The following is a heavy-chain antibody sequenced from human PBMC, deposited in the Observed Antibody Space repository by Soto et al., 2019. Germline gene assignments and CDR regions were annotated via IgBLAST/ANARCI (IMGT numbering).Heavy chain of an antibody. Sequence: QLHLQESGPGLVEPSETLSLTCTVSGGSFSSSNYYWGWIRQPPGKGLEWIGNIFYGGGSGVAYSSPSLKSRVTISVDTSKIQFSLNMRSLTAAGTAVYFCARRGGGDSLFDSWGQGKLVTVSS. J-gene: IGHJ4*02. D-gene: IGHD4-17*01. V-gene: IGHV4-39*01. CDR1: GGSFSSSNYY. CDR2: IFYGGGSGVA. CDR3: ARRGGGDSLFDS.